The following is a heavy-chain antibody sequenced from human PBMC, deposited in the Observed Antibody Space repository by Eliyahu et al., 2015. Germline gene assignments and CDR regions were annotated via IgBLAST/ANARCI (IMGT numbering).Heavy chain of an antibody. D-gene: IGHD3-10*01. J-gene: IGHJ4*02. CDR2: ISYDGSNR. V-gene: IGHV3-30*03. Sequence: QVLLVESGGGVVQPGXSLKLSCAASGFTFSNYGIHWVRQAPGKGLEWVAVISYDGSNRYYLDSVKGRFSISRDNSKNTLYLQLDSLRAEDTAVYYCARDADYYGSGSSFDYWGQGTLV. CDR1: GFTFSNYG. CDR3: ARDADYYGSGSSFDY.